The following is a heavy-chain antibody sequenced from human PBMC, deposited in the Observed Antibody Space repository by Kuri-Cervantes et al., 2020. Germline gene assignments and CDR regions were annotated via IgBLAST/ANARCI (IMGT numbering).Heavy chain of an antibody. D-gene: IGHD1-14*01. CDR1: GFTFSNYW. J-gene: IGHJ4*02. CDR2: ITNDGSSNYI. CDR3: ARHLEPPLGTSREFDY. Sequence: GGSLRLSCAASGFTFSNYWMHWVRQAPGKGLVWVARITNDGSSNYIGYADSVKGRFTISRDNARNSLYLQMNGLRAEDTAVYFCARHLEPPLGTSREFDYWGRGTRVTVSS. V-gene: IGHV3-74*01.